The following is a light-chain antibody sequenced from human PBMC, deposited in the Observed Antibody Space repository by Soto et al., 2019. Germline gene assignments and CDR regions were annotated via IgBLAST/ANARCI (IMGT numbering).Light chain of an antibody. J-gene: IGLJ3*02. Sequence: QSVLTQPPSVSAAQGQTVTISCSGSSSSVGHESVSWYQSLPGTAPKLLIYDNYKRPSGIPDRFSGSQSGTSATLGITGLQTGDEADYYCGTWDTTLNVWVFGGGTKVTVL. CDR1: SSSVGHES. CDR3: GTWDTTLNVWV. V-gene: IGLV1-51*01. CDR2: DNY.